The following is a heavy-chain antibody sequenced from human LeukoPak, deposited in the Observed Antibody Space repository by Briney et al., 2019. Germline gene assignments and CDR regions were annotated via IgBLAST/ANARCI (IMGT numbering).Heavy chain of an antibody. CDR3: ASSPSGAYYDFWSGYYFDY. V-gene: IGHV1-69*05. J-gene: IGHJ4*02. CDR2: IIPIFGTA. D-gene: IGHD3-3*01. CDR1: GGTFSSYA. Sequence: SVKLSCKASGGTFSSYAISWVRQAPGQGLEWMGGIIPIFGTANYAQKFQGRVTITTDESTSTAYMELSSLRSEDTAVYYCASSPSGAYYDFWSGYYFDYWGQGTLVTVSS.